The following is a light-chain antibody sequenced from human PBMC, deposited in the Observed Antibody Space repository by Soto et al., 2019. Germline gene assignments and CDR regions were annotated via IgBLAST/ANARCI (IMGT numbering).Light chain of an antibody. V-gene: IGLV1-40*01. J-gene: IGLJ2*01. CDR1: DSNIGAGYD. Sequence: QLVLTQPPSVSGTPGQTITISCTGSDSNIGAGYDVHWYQQLPGTAPKLLIYLYSNRPSGIPDRFSGSKSGTSASLAITGLHAEDEADYYCQSFDSSLSAVVFGGGTKLTVL. CDR2: LYS. CDR3: QSFDSSLSAVV.